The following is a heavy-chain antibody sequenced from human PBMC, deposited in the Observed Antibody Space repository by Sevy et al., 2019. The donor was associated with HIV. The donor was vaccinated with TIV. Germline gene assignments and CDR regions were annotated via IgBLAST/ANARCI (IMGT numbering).Heavy chain of an antibody. CDR2: INPSTGGT. V-gene: IGHV1-2*02. CDR3: ARELDDFWSGYQY. D-gene: IGHD3-3*01. J-gene: IGHJ4*02. Sequence: ASVKVSCKASGYSFTGYFLHWLRQAPGQGLEWMGWINPSTGGTMSAQNFQGRVTMTRDTSISTAYMQLSGLKSDDKAVYYCARELDDFWSGYQYWGQGSLVTVSS. CDR1: GYSFTGYF.